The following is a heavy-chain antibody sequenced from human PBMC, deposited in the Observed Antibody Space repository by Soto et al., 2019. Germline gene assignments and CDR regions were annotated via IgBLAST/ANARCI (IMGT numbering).Heavy chain of an antibody. CDR2: ISSSSSYI. CDR3: AREGIAVAGYYFDY. D-gene: IGHD6-19*01. CDR1: GFTFSSYS. V-gene: IGHV3-21*01. Sequence: EVQLVESGGSLVKPGGSLRLSCAASGFTFSSYSMNWVRQAPGKGLEWVSSISSSSSYIYYADSVKGRFTISRDNAKNSLYLQMNSLRAEDTAVYYCAREGIAVAGYYFDYWGQGTLVTVSS. J-gene: IGHJ4*02.